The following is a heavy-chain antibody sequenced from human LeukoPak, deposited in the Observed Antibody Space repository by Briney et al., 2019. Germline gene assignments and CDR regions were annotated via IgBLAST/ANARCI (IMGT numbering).Heavy chain of an antibody. CDR3: ARDLVTVTKGFDI. Sequence: SETLSLTCAVSSDSFSSHYWTWIRQPPGKGLEWIGYISYIGSTNYNPSHKSRVTISIDRSKNQFSLKLSSVTAADTAVYYCARDLVTVTKGFDIWGQGTMVSVSS. J-gene: IGHJ3*02. D-gene: IGHD4-17*01. CDR2: ISYIGST. V-gene: IGHV4-59*11. CDR1: SDSFSSHY.